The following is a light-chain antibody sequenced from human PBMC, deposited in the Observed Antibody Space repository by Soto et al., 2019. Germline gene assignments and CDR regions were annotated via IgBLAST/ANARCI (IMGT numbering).Light chain of an antibody. CDR1: SNDVGSYNL. CDR3: CSYAGSSTWV. Sequence: QSALTQPASVSGSPGQSITIPCTGTSNDVGSYNLVSWYQQLPGKAPKLIIYEDNKRPSGVSYRFSGSKSGNTASLTISGLQGEDEADYHCCSYAGSSTWVFGGGTKLTVL. J-gene: IGLJ3*02. V-gene: IGLV2-23*01. CDR2: EDN.